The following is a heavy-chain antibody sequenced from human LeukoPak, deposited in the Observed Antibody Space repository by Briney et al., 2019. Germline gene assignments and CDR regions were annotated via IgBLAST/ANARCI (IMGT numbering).Heavy chain of an antibody. D-gene: IGHD6-19*01. Sequence: GASVKVSCKASGYTFTSRGFSWVRQAPGQGLEWMGWINADNGNTNYAQKFQGRVTMTTDTSTSTAYMELRSLRSDDTAVYYCAREEISGGWYNHWGQGTLVTVSS. CDR2: INADNGNT. CDR1: GYTFTSRG. J-gene: IGHJ4*02. V-gene: IGHV1-18*04. CDR3: AREEISGGWYNH.